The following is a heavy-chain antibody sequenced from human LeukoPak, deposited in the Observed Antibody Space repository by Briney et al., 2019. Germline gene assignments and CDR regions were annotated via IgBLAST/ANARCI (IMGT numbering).Heavy chain of an antibody. CDR1: GFTVSSNY. D-gene: IGHD1-26*01. Sequence: GGSLRLSCAAPGFTVSSNYMSWVRQAPGKGLEWVSIIYGGGRTYYADSVMGRFNISRHNSKNTLYLQMNSLRPEDTAVYYCARDGVGGFDYWGQGTLVTVSS. CDR3: ARDGVGGFDY. V-gene: IGHV3-53*04. J-gene: IGHJ4*02. CDR2: IYGGGRT.